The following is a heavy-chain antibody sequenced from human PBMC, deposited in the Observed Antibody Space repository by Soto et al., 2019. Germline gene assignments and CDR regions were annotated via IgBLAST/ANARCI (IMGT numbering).Heavy chain of an antibody. Sequence: GGSLRLSCAASGFTFSSYGMHWVRQAPGKGLEWVAVIWYDGSNKYYADSVKGRFTISRGNSKNTLYLQMNSLRAEDTAVYYCARSLMVYAIHYYYYGMDVWGQGTTVTVPS. CDR1: GFTFSSYG. J-gene: IGHJ6*02. CDR3: ARSLMVYAIHYYYYGMDV. CDR2: IWYDGSNK. D-gene: IGHD2-8*01. V-gene: IGHV3-33*01.